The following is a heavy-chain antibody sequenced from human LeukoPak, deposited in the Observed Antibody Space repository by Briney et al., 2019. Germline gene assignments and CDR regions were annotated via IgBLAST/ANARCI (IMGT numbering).Heavy chain of an antibody. J-gene: IGHJ4*02. Sequence: GGSLRLSCAASGFTVSSDYMSWVRQAPGKGLEWVSLIYRDGSTFYAESVKGRFTISRDNSKNTLYLQMNSLRAEDTAVYYCARDGGWFGEIYYFDYWGQGTLVTVSS. V-gene: IGHV3-66*01. CDR3: ARDGGWFGEIYYFDY. CDR2: IYRDGST. CDR1: GFTVSSDY. D-gene: IGHD3-10*01.